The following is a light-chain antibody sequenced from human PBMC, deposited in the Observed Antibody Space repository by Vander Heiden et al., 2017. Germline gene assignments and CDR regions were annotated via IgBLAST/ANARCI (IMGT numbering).Light chain of an antibody. J-gene: IGLJ3*02. CDR3: AAWDDSLSGRV. Sequence: QSVLTQPPSASGTPGHRVTISCSGSRSNNGSNYVYWYQQLPGTAPKLLIYRNNQRPSGVPDRFSGSKSGTSASLAISGLRSEDEADYYCAAWDDSLSGRVFGGGTKLTVL. CDR1: RSNNGSNY. CDR2: RNN. V-gene: IGLV1-47*01.